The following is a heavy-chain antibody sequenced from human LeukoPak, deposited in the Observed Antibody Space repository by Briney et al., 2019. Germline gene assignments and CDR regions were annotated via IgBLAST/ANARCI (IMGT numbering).Heavy chain of an antibody. CDR3: AREPQLWDTMERFY. D-gene: IGHD5-18*01. CDR2: ISYDGSNK. V-gene: IGHV3-30*14. J-gene: IGHJ4*02. CDR1: GFTFSSYA. Sequence: GGSLRLSCAASGFTFSSYAMHWVRQAPGKGLEWVAVISYDGSNKYYADSVKGRFTISRDNSKNTLYLQMNSLRAEDTAVYYCAREPQLWDTMERFYWGQGTLVTVSS.